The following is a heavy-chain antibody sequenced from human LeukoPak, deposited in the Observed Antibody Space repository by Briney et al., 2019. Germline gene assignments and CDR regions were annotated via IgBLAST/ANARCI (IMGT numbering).Heavy chain of an antibody. Sequence: EASVKVSCKASGYSFIGYYIHWVRQAPGPGLEWMGSVNPNSGVTDYAQKFQGRITMTRDTSISTAYMELNRLTSDDTAVYYCARDTGFPFFDFWGHGALVTVSS. CDR2: VNPNSGVT. CDR1: GYSFIGYY. V-gene: IGHV1-2*02. J-gene: IGHJ4*01. CDR3: ARDTGFPFFDF.